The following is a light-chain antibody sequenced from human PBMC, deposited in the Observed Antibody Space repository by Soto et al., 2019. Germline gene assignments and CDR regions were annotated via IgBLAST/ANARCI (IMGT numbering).Light chain of an antibody. V-gene: IGLV2-8*01. Sequence: QAVLTQPASVSGSPGQSITISCTGTSNDVGGYNYVSWYQQHPGRAPKLIIYEVTQRPSGVPDRFSGSQSGNTASLTVSGLQAEDEADYYCTSYACANSPSVFGTGSKVTVL. CDR1: SNDVGGYNY. CDR3: TSYACANSPSV. CDR2: EVT. J-gene: IGLJ1*01.